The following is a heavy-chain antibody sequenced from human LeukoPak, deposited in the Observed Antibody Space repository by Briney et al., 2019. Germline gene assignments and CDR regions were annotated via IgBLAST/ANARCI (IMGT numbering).Heavy chain of an antibody. D-gene: IGHD3-3*01. CDR3: ARRHYDFWSGFQRNVFDI. Sequence: GESQKISCKGSGYSFTSYWIGWVRQMPGKGLEWMGIIYPGDSDTRYSPYFQRQVTISADKSISTAYLQWSSLKASDTAMYYCARRHYDFWSGFQRNVFDIWGQGTMVTVSS. CDR2: IYPGDSDT. J-gene: IGHJ3*02. CDR1: GYSFTSYW. V-gene: IGHV5-51*01.